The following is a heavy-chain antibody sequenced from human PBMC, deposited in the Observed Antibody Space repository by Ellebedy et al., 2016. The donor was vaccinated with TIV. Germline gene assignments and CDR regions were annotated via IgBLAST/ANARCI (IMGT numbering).Heavy chain of an antibody. Sequence: GESLKISXAASGFTFSNAWMTWVRQAPGKGLEWVANIKQGGSEKYYVDSVKGRFTISRDNAKNSLYLQMNSLRAEDTAVYYCAREPLRWENWYFDLWGRGTLVTVSS. CDR3: AREPLRWENWYFDL. V-gene: IGHV3-7*04. CDR1: GFTFSNAW. D-gene: IGHD4-23*01. CDR2: IKQGGSEK. J-gene: IGHJ2*01.